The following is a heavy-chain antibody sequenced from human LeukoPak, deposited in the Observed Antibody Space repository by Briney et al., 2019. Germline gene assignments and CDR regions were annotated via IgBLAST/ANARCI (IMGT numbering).Heavy chain of an antibody. CDR1: GDTFSSYG. Sequence: ASVKVSCKASGDTFSSYGISWVRQAPGQGLEWMGWISAYNGNTNYAQKLQGRVTMTTDTSTTTAYMELRSLRSDDTAVYYCARRGYSYGLYYFDYWGQGTLVTVSS. V-gene: IGHV1-18*01. CDR2: ISAYNGNT. J-gene: IGHJ4*02. D-gene: IGHD5-18*01. CDR3: ARRGYSYGLYYFDY.